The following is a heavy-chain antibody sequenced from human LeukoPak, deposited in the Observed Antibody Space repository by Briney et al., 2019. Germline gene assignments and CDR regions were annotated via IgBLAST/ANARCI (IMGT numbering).Heavy chain of an antibody. Sequence: GGSLRLSCAASGITFSIYEMNSVLQAPGRGVEWVSYISSSGSTIYYAESVKGRFTISRDHAKNSVYLQMNSLRAEYTAVYYCAVGYHTPFDPWGQGTLVTVSS. CDR3: AVGYHTPFDP. J-gene: IGHJ5*02. V-gene: IGHV3-48*03. CDR1: GITFSIYE. CDR2: ISSSGSTI. D-gene: IGHD6-25*01.